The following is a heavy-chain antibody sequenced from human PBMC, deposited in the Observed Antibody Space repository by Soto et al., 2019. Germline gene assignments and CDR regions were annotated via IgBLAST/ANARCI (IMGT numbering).Heavy chain of an antibody. CDR2: ISYDGSNK. D-gene: IGHD3-3*01. CDR1: GFTFSSYG. V-gene: IGHV3-30*18. Sequence: QVQLVESGGGVVQPGRSLRLSCAASGFTFSSYGMHWVRQAPGKGLEWVAVISYDGSNKYYADSVKGRFTISRDNSKNTLYLQMNSLRAEDTAVYYCAKAVVRFLEWLPIDYWGQGTLVTVSS. J-gene: IGHJ4*02. CDR3: AKAVVRFLEWLPIDY.